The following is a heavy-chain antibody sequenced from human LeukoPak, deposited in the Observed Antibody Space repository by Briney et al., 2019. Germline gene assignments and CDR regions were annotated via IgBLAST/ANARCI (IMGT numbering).Heavy chain of an antibody. CDR3: ARGPTVAGYDY. CDR2: IYSGGST. Sequence: GGSLRLSCAASGFTVSSNYMSWVRQAPGKGLEWVSVIYSGGSTYYADSVKGRFTISRDSSKNTLYLQMNSLRAEDTAVYYCARGPTVAGYDYWGQGTLVTVSS. J-gene: IGHJ4*02. D-gene: IGHD6-19*01. V-gene: IGHV3-53*01. CDR1: GFTVSSNY.